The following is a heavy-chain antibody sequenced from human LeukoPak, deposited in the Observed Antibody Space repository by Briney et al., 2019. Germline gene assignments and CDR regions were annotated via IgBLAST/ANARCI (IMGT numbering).Heavy chain of an antibody. Sequence: PGRSLRLSSAAPVYTLSSYGMCSVPGAPGKGLGWVALIWYDDSKTYYAHSLRGRVTTSRDDSKRTLYLQMKRLRDEDTAPYYCVRDPGTREYYFDSWGRGTLVTVSS. D-gene: IGHD3-10*01. CDR3: VRDPGTREYYFDS. V-gene: IGHV3-33*07. CDR1: VYTLSSYG. J-gene: IGHJ4*02. CDR2: IWYDDSKT.